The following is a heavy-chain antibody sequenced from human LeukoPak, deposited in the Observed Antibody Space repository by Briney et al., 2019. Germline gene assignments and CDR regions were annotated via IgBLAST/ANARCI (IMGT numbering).Heavy chain of an antibody. V-gene: IGHV4-39*01. CDR2: IYYSGST. CDR3: ARRSVLRFLEWLPWFDP. CDR1: GGSNSSSSYY. Sequence: SETLSLTCTVSGGSNSSSSYYWGWIRQPPGKGLEWIGSIYYSGSTYYNPSLKGRVTISVDTSKNQFSLKLSSVTAADTAVYYCARRSVLRFLEWLPWFDPWGQGTLVTVSS. J-gene: IGHJ5*02. D-gene: IGHD3-3*01.